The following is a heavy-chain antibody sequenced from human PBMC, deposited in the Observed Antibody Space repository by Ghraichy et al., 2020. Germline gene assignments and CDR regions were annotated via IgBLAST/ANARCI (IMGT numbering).Heavy chain of an antibody. J-gene: IGHJ4*02. V-gene: IGHV3-30*18. Sequence: GESLNISCAASGFTFSDYGMHWVRQAPGKGLEWVAVLSYDGSNKYYADFVKGRFTIFRDNSKNTLYLQMNSLRVDDTAVYYCAKDRKVAAMVSYFFDYWGQGTLVTVSS. CDR2: LSYDGSNK. CDR1: GFTFSDYG. CDR3: AKDRKVAAMVSYFFDY. D-gene: IGHD5-18*01.